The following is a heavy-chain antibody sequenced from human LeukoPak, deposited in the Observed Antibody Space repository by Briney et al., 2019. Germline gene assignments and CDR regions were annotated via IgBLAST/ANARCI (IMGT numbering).Heavy chain of an antibody. D-gene: IGHD3-16*01. CDR1: GYTFTTYG. Sequence: GASVKVSCKASGYTFTTYGISWVRQAPGQGREWMGGITTYSCNTYYAQKLQGRVTMTTDTSTSTAYMELRSLRSDDTAVYYCATPLTGQGVSLGYWGQGTLVTVSS. CDR3: ATPLTGQGVSLGY. J-gene: IGHJ4*02. CDR2: ITTYSCNT. V-gene: IGHV1-18*01.